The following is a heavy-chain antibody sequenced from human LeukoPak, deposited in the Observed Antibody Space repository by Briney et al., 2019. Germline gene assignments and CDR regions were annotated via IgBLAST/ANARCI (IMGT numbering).Heavy chain of an antibody. V-gene: IGHV5-51*01. Sequence: GESLKISCMDSGYSFTTYWIGWVRQMPGKGLEWIGIIHAYDTHTTYSPSFQGQVTISADKSISTAYLQWNSLKASDTAMYYCARAYHGHHYWEFDPWGQGTLVTVSS. CDR1: GYSFTTYW. CDR3: ARAYHGHHYWEFDP. J-gene: IGHJ5*02. CDR2: IHAYDTHT. D-gene: IGHD1-14*01.